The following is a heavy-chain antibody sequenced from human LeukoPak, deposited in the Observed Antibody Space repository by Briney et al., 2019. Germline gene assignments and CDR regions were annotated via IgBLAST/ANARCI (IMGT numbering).Heavy chain of an antibody. CDR3: AELGITMIGGV. V-gene: IGHV3-30*04. J-gene: IGHJ6*04. Sequence: GRSLRLSCAASGFTFSNYAMHWVRQAPGKGLEWVAVISYDGSNKYYADSVKGRFTISRDNSKNTLYLQMNSLRAEDTAVYYCAELGITMIGGVWGKGTTVTISS. D-gene: IGHD3-10*02. CDR2: ISYDGSNK. CDR1: GFTFSNYA.